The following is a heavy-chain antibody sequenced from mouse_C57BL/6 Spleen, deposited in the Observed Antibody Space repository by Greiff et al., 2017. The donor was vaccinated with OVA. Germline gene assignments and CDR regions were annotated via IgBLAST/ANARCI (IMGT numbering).Heavy chain of an antibody. CDR1: GYTFTSYW. D-gene: IGHD3-2*02. J-gene: IGHJ4*01. CDR2: IYPSDSET. CDR3: ARDGSGYAMDY. Sequence: QVQLQQPGAELVRPGSSVKLSCKASGYTFTSYWMDWVKQRPGQGLEWIGNIYPSDSETHYNQKFKDKATLTVDKSSSTAYMQLSSLTSEDSAVYCCARDGSGYAMDYWGQGTSVTVSS. V-gene: IGHV1-61*01.